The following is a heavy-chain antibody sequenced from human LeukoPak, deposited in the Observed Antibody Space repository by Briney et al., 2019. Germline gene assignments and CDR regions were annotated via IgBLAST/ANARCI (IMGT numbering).Heavy chain of an antibody. CDR3: ARSAGGRSSSSFAAIWPYYMDV. Sequence: PSETLSLTCTVSGGSISSYYWSWIRQPPGKGLEWIGYIYYSGSTNYNPSLKSRVTISVDTSKNQFSLKLSSVTAADTAVYYCARSAGGRSSSSFAAIWPYYMDVWGKGTTVTVSS. J-gene: IGHJ6*03. CDR1: GGSISSYY. CDR2: IYYSGST. D-gene: IGHD2-2*02. V-gene: IGHV4-59*01.